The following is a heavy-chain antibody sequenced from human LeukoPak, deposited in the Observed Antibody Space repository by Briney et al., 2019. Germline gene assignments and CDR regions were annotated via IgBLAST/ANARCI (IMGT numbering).Heavy chain of an antibody. CDR2: IYYSGST. CDR3: ARGYVGGNGFH. CDR1: GGSISSSSYY. Sequence: SETLSLACTVSGGSISSSSYYWGWIRQPPGKGLEWIGSIYYSGSTYYNPSLKSRVTISVDTSKNQFSLRLSSVTAADTAVYYCARGYVGGNGFHWGQGTLVTVSS. V-gene: IGHV4-39*07. D-gene: IGHD4-23*01. J-gene: IGHJ4*02.